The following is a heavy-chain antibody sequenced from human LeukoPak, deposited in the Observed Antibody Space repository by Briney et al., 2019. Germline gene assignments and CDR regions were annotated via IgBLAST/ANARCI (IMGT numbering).Heavy chain of an antibody. CDR1: GYTFTSYA. V-gene: IGHV1-2*02. Sequence: ASVKVSCKASGYTFTSYAMHWVRQAPGQGLEWMGWINPSSGGTNYAQKFQGRVTMTRDTSISTAYMELSRLRSDDTAVYYCARYCSSTSCPRSDAFDIWGQGTMVTVSS. J-gene: IGHJ3*02. D-gene: IGHD2-2*01. CDR3: ARYCSSTSCPRSDAFDI. CDR2: INPSSGGT.